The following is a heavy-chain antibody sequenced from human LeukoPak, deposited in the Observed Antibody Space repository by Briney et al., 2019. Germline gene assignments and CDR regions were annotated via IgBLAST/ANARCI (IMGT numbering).Heavy chain of an antibody. Sequence: SVKVSCKASGGTFSSYAISWVRQAPGQGLEWMGGIIPIFGTANYAQKFQGRVTITADESTSTAYMGLSSLRSEDTAVYYCARDAYGDFNWFDPWGQGTLVTVSS. CDR2: IIPIFGTA. J-gene: IGHJ5*02. CDR1: GGTFSSYA. V-gene: IGHV1-69*13. CDR3: ARDAYGDFNWFDP. D-gene: IGHD4-17*01.